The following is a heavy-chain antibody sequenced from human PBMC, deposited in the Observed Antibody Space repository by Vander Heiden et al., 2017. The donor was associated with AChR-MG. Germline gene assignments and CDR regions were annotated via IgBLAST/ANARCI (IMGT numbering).Heavy chain of an antibody. Sequence: QVQLVQSGAEVKKPGSSVKVSCKASGGHFSSYALSWVRQAPEQGLEWMGGIIPIFGTADYAQKFQGRVTITADESTSTAYMELSSLRSEDTAVYYCARGSDVLRFLEFIGNYYYYYMDVWGKGTTVTVSS. CDR3: ARGSDVLRFLEFIGNYYYYYMDV. D-gene: IGHD3-3*01. V-gene: IGHV1-69*01. CDR2: IIPIFGTA. J-gene: IGHJ6*03. CDR1: GGHFSSYA.